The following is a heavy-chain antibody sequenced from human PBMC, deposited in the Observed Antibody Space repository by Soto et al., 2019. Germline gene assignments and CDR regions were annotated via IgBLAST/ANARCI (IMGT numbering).Heavy chain of an antibody. CDR2: IYPGDSDT. Sequence: GESLKISCKGSGYSFTSYWIGWVRQMPGKGLEWMGIIYPGDSDTRYSPSFQGQVTITADKSISTAYLQWISLQASDTAMDYCATTPMGGKGYCSGGSCSTPPRDYYYYGMDVWGQGTTVTVSS. CDR1: GYSFTSYW. V-gene: IGHV5-51*01. D-gene: IGHD2-15*01. J-gene: IGHJ6*02. CDR3: ATTPMGGKGYCSGGSCSTPPRDYYYYGMDV.